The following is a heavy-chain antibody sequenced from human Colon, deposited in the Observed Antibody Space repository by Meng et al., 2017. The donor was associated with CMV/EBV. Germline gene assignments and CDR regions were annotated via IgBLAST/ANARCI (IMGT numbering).Heavy chain of an antibody. D-gene: IGHD6-13*01. V-gene: IGHV1-2*06. J-gene: IGHJ4*01. CDR3: ASQAATHTYFDF. Sequence: QVQLVQSGAEVKKPGASVKVSCKPSGYTFTGYYMHWVRQAPGQGLEWMGRINPNSGGTNYAQKFQGRVTVTRDTSISTAYMELSRLRSDDTAIYYCASQAATHTYFDFWGHGTLVTVSS. CDR2: INPNSGGT. CDR1: GYTFTGYY.